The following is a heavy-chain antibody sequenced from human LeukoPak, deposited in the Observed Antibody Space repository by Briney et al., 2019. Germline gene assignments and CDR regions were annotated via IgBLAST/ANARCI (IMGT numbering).Heavy chain of an antibody. V-gene: IGHV3-73*01. CDR3: TRLFRDGYNAH. CDR2: IRSKANSYAT. CDR1: GFTFSGSA. D-gene: IGHD5-12*01. J-gene: IGHJ4*02. Sequence: GGSLRLSCAASGFTFSGSAMHWVRQASGKGLEWVGRIRSKANSYATAYAASVKGRFTISRDDSKNTAYLQMNSLKTEDTAVYYCTRLFRDGYNAHWGQGTLVTVSS.